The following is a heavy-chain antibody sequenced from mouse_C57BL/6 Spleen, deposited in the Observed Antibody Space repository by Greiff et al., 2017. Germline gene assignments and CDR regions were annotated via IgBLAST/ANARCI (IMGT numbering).Heavy chain of an antibody. CDR1: GYTFTTYP. V-gene: IGHV1-47*01. CDR3: SRSSTCFYYFDY. J-gene: IGHJ2*01. D-gene: IGHD5-1*01. CDR2: FHPNNVDT. Sequence: VQLQESGAELVKPGASVKMSCKASGYTFTTYPIEWVKQNHGKSLEWIGNFHPNNVDTKYNEKFKGKATLTVEKSSNTAYLELSRLTSADSAVCECSRSSTCFYYFDYWGQGTTLTVSS.